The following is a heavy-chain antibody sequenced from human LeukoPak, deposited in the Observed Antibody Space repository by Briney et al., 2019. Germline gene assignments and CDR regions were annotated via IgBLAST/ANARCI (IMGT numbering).Heavy chain of an antibody. V-gene: IGHV3-7*01. CDR1: GFNFSTYW. Sequence: PGGSLRLSCAASGFNFSTYWMSWVRQATGKGLEWVANIKQDGSEKYYVDSVKGRFTISRDNAKNSLSLQMNSLRAEDTAVYYCARDPIYGPMVFDYWGQGTLVTVSS. J-gene: IGHJ4*02. CDR2: IKQDGSEK. D-gene: IGHD3-10*01. CDR3: ARDPIYGPMVFDY.